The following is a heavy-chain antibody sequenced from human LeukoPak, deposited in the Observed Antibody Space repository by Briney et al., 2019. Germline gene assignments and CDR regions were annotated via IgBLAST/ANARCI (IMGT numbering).Heavy chain of an antibody. CDR3: ARDRGYSGYDLGY. CDR2: INPNSGGT. CDR1: GYTFTDYY. V-gene: IGHV1-2*02. J-gene: IGHJ4*02. Sequence: ASVKVSCKASGYTFTDYYLHWVRQAPGQGLEWMGWINPNSGGTNYAQKFQGRVTMARDTSISTAYMELSRLRSDDTAVYYCARDRGYSGYDLGYWGQGTLVTVSS. D-gene: IGHD5-12*01.